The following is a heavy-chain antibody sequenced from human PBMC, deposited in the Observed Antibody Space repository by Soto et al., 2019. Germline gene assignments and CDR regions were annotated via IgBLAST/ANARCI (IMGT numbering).Heavy chain of an antibody. Sequence: GGSLRLSCEASGFTFNDYSMDWVRQAPEKGLEWVSSISSSGTYIYYADSVRGRFAISRDNANNVMYLQMDTLRAEDTAVYYCVRAGHVFDVHYYGMDLWGQGTTVTVSS. CDR3: VRAGHVFDVHYYGMDL. V-gene: IGHV3-21*01. D-gene: IGHD3-10*01. CDR2: ISSSGTYI. J-gene: IGHJ6*02. CDR1: GFTFNDYS.